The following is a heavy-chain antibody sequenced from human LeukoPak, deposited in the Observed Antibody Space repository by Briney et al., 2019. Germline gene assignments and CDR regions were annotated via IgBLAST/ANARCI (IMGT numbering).Heavy chain of an antibody. D-gene: IGHD6-19*01. Sequence: ASVKVSCKASGSTFTTYNINWVRQASGQGLEYMGWMNPNSANTGYAQKFQGRVTITRNTSISTAYMELSSLTSEDTAVYFCARALGAVAGPEDAFDIWGQGTMVTVSS. J-gene: IGHJ3*02. CDR2: MNPNSANT. CDR1: GSTFTTYN. CDR3: ARALGAVAGPEDAFDI. V-gene: IGHV1-8*03.